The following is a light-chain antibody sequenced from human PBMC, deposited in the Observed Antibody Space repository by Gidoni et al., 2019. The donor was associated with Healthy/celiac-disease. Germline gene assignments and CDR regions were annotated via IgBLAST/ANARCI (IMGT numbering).Light chain of an antibody. CDR1: QRISSY. CDR2: AAS. V-gene: IGKV1-39*01. CDR3: QQSYSTFLT. J-gene: IGKJ1*01. Sequence: DSQKTQSPSSLSASVADRVTITCRASQRISSYLNWYQQKPGRAPKLLIYAASSLQSGVPSRFSGSGSGTDFTLTISSLQPEDFATYYCQQSYSTFLTFGQGTKVEIK.